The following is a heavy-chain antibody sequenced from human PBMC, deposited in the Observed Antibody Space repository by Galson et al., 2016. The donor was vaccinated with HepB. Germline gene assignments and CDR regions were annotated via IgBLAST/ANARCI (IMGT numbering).Heavy chain of an antibody. CDR1: GYTFTNYA. CDR3: ARDSGRYSLYFQE. Sequence: SVKVSCKASGYTFTNYAIHWVRQAPGQSLEWMGWINAGNGNTKYSQKFQDRVTITRDTSASTVYMELSSLRSEDTAVFYCARDSGRYSLYFQEWGQGTVVTVSS. CDR2: INAGNGNT. D-gene: IGHD1-26*01. V-gene: IGHV1-3*01. J-gene: IGHJ1*01.